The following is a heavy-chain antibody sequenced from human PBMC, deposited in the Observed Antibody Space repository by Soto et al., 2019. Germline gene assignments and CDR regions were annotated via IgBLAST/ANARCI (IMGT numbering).Heavy chain of an antibody. D-gene: IGHD5-12*01. V-gene: IGHV1-2*04. J-gene: IGHJ3*02. CDR2: INPNSGGT. Sequence: ASVKVSCKASGYTFTGYYMNWVRQAPGQGLEWMGWINPNSGGTNYAQKFQGWVTMTRDTSISTAYMELSRLRSDDTAVYYCARDSGYDYNAFDIWGQGTMVTVSS. CDR1: GYTFTGYY. CDR3: ARDSGYDYNAFDI.